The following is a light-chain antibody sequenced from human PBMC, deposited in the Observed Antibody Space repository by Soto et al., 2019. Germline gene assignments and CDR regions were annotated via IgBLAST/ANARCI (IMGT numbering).Light chain of an antibody. J-gene: IGKJ1*01. CDR2: KAS. V-gene: IGKV1-5*03. Sequence: DIQMTQSPSSLSASVGDSVTITCRASQSVGRWLAWYQQKPGKAPKVLIYKASTFHYGVPPRFSGSGSGTEFTLTISSLQPDDFATYYCQQYDSYSTFGRGTKVDFK. CDR1: QSVGRW. CDR3: QQYDSYST.